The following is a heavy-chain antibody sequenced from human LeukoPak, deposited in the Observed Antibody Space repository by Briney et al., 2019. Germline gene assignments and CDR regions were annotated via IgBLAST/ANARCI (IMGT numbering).Heavy chain of an antibody. V-gene: IGHV4-59*11. CDR1: GGSISSHY. D-gene: IGHD1-7*01. J-gene: IGHJ5*02. Sequence: PSETLSLTCTVSGGSISSHYWSWIRQPPGKGLEWIGYIYYSGSTNYNPSLKSRVTISVDTSKNQFSLKLSSVTAADTAVYYCARGYSNWNYGVYNWFDPWAREPWSPSPQ. CDR2: IYYSGST. CDR3: ARGYSNWNYGVYNWFDP.